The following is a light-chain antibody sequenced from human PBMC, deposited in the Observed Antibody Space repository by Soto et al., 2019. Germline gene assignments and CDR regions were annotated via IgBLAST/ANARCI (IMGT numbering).Light chain of an antibody. V-gene: IGKV1-5*01. Sequence: DIEMTQSPSTLSASVGDRVTITCRGSQSISWLLAWYQQKPGKAPKLLIHDASSLESGVPSRVSGSRSGSEFTLTISGLQPDDFATYSCQQYTNHSYTFGQGTKVEIK. J-gene: IGKJ2*01. CDR2: DAS. CDR1: QSISWL. CDR3: QQYTNHSYT.